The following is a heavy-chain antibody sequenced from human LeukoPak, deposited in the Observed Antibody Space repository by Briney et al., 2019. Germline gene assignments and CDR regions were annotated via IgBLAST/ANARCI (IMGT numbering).Heavy chain of an antibody. V-gene: IGHV1-18*01. CDR3: ARVGYCSGGSCYLFDY. CDR1: GYTFTSYG. J-gene: IGHJ4*02. Sequence: ASVKVSCKASGYTFTSYGISWVRQAPGQGLEWMGWISAYNGNTNYAQKLQGRVTMTIDTSTSTAYMELRSLRSDDTAVYYCARVGYCSGGSCYLFDYWGQGTLVTVSS. D-gene: IGHD2-15*01. CDR2: ISAYNGNT.